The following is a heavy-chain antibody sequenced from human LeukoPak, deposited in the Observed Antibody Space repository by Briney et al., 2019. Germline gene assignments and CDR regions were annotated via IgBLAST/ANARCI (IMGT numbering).Heavy chain of an antibody. Sequence: GASVKVSCKASGYTFTSYYMHWVRQAPGQGLEWMGIINPSGGSTSYAQKFQGRVTMTRDMSTSTVYMELSSLRSEDTAVYYCATRAPGIAAAKLFAFDIWGQGTMVTVSS. CDR2: INPSGGST. CDR1: GYTFTSYY. CDR3: ATRAPGIAAAKLFAFDI. J-gene: IGHJ3*02. V-gene: IGHV1-46*01. D-gene: IGHD6-13*01.